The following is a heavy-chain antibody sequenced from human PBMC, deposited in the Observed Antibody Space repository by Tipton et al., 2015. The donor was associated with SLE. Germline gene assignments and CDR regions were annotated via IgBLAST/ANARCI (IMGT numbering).Heavy chain of an antibody. CDR2: ISGSGDGT. CDR1: GFSFSIYT. D-gene: IGHD2-2*01. J-gene: IGHJ4*02. V-gene: IGHV3-23*01. CDR3: VKVPSRYCTSTSCSYYFDS. Sequence: SLRLSCAASGFSFSIYTMTWVRQAPGKELEWVSGISGSGDGTYYADSVKGRFTVSRDNSRNTVYLQMSSLRVEDTAVYYCVKVPSRYCTSTSCSYYFDSWGQGTLVTVSS.